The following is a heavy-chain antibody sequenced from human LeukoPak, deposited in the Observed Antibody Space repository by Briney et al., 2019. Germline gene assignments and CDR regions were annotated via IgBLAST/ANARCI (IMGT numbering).Heavy chain of an antibody. J-gene: IGHJ3*02. CDR3: ARDGPESVVVVAATGGTDAFDI. Sequence: GASVKVSCKASGYTFTGYYMHWVRQAPGQGLEWMGWINPNSGGTNYAQKFQGRVTMTRDTSISTAYMELSRLRSDDTAVYYCARDGPESVVVVAATGGTDAFDIWGQGTMVTVSS. CDR2: INPNSGGT. V-gene: IGHV1-2*02. D-gene: IGHD2-15*01. CDR1: GYTFTGYY.